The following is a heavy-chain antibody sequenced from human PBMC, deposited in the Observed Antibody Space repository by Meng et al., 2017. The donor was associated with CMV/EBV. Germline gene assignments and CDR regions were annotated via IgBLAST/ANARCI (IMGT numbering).Heavy chain of an antibody. Sequence: RRYSWSRFRSPSGTVLQSIGRSYTGGGTNYNPSLKSQVPMSVHTSKIQFSLKLSSVPAADTAVYYCARDYYDSSGYYYVRPSSVFDYWGQGTLVTVSS. CDR3: ARDYYDSSGYYYVRPSSVFDY. CDR2: SYTGGGT. V-gene: IGHV4-4*07. D-gene: IGHD3-22*01. J-gene: IGHJ4*02. CDR1: RRYS.